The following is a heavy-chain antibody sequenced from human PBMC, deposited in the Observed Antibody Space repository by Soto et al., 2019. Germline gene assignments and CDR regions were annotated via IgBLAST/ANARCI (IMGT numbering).Heavy chain of an antibody. J-gene: IGHJ6*03. CDR3: ARDSMTTGGSSSAYMDV. Sequence: TLSLTCAVSSGSISGSNWWSWVRQPPGKGLEWIGEIYHSGSTNYNPSLKSRVTISVDKSKNQFSLKLSSVTAADTAVYYCARDSMTTGGSSSAYMDVWGKGTTVTVSS. CDR2: IYHSGST. D-gene: IGHD4-4*01. CDR1: SGSISGSNW. V-gene: IGHV4-4*02.